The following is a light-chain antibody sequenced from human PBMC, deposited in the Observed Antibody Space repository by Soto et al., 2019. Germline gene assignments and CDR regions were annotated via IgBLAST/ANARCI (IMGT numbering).Light chain of an antibody. CDR2: AAS. CDR1: QGIRSY. CDR3: QQSYSTPRT. J-gene: IGKJ1*01. Sequence: DIHMTQSASPLSASVGGRITIACRASQGIRSYLNWYQQKLGKAPKLLIYAASSLQRGVPSRFSGRGSGTDVTLTISSLQPEDFATYYCQQSYSTPRTFGQGTKVDIK. V-gene: IGKV1-39*01.